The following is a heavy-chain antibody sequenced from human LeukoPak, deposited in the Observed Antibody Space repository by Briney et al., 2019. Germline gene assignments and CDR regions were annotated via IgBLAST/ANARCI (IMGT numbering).Heavy chain of an antibody. D-gene: IGHD6-13*01. Sequence: SETLSLTCAVYGGSFSGYYWSWIRQPPGKGLEWIGEINHSGSTNYNPSLESRVTISVDTSKNQFSLKLSSVTAADTAVYYCAASGYSSSWSNFDYWGQGTLVTVSS. CDR2: INHSGST. CDR1: GGSFSGYY. J-gene: IGHJ4*02. V-gene: IGHV4-34*01. CDR3: AASGYSSSWSNFDY.